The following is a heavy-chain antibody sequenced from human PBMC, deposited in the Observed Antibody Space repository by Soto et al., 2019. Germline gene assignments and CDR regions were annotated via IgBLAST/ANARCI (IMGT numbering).Heavy chain of an antibody. CDR3: ARDQLEGNWFDP. D-gene: IGHD1-1*01. Sequence: QLQLQESGSGLVRPSQTLSLTCAVSGGSISSGGYSWNWLRPPPGKGLEWIGYIYHSGSTLYNPSLKSRVTRSVDKSKNQFSLKLTSVTAADTAVYYCARDQLEGNWFDPWGQGTLVTVSS. CDR1: GGSISSGGYS. J-gene: IGHJ5*02. V-gene: IGHV4-30-2*01. CDR2: IYHSGST.